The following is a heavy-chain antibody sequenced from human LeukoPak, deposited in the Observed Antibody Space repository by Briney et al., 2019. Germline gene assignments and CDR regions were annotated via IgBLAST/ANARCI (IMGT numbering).Heavy chain of an antibody. Sequence: GGSLRLSCAASGFTFDDYAMHWVRQAPGKGLEWVSGISWNSGSIGYVDSVKGRFTISRDNAKNTLYLQMNSLRAEDTAVYYCARGLLRYCSGGSCYQSFDYWGQGTLVTVSS. CDR1: GFTFDDYA. D-gene: IGHD2-15*01. CDR2: ISWNSGSI. J-gene: IGHJ4*02. V-gene: IGHV3-9*01. CDR3: ARGLLRYCSGGSCYQSFDY.